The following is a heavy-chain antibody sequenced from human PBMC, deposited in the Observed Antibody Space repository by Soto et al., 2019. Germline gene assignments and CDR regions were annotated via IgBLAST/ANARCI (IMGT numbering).Heavy chain of an antibody. Sequence: SGPTLVNPTQTLTLTCTFSGFSLSTSGVGVGWIRQPPGKALEWLALIYWDDDKRYSPSLKSRLTITKDTSKNQVVLTMTNMEPVNKAIFFCVRIWGYWGGDYYYGRDAGGKGTTVTVSS. CDR2: IYWDDDK. CDR3: VRIWGYWGGDYYYGRDA. J-gene: IGHJ6*04. V-gene: IGHV2-5*02. D-gene: IGHD2-21*01. CDR1: GFSLSTSGVG.